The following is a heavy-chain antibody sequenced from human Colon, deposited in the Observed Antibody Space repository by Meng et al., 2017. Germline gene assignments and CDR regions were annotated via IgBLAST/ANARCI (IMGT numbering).Heavy chain of an antibody. Sequence: QVLVVESGGGGVQPGRSRRLSCVASGFNFNTYAMHWVRQAPGKGLEWVAVISSDANYKYYAASVQGRFSISRDNSENTVYLQMNSLRPEDMSTYYCASSHNLYLVYWGQGTLVTVS. J-gene: IGHJ4*02. CDR1: GFNFNTYA. CDR2: ISSDANYK. V-gene: IGHV3-30*01. CDR3: ASSHNLYLVY. D-gene: IGHD1-14*01.